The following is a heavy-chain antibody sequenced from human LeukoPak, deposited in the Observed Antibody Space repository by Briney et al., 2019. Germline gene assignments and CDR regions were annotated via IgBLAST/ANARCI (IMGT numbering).Heavy chain of an antibody. V-gene: IGHV5-51*01. CDR3: ARQTGDKGIDY. CDR2: IYPGDSDT. D-gene: IGHD7-27*01. Sequence: GESLKISCKGSGYRFTSYWIAWVRQMPGKGLEWMGSIYPGDSDTRYSPSFQGQVTISADKSITTAYLQWSSLKASGTAIYYCARQTGDKGIDYWGQGTLVTVSS. J-gene: IGHJ4*02. CDR1: GYRFTSYW.